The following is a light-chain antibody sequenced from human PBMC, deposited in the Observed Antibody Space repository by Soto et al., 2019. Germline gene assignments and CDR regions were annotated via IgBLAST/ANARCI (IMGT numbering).Light chain of an antibody. J-gene: IGKJ5*01. CDR3: HSRA. V-gene: IGKV1-9*01. CDR1: QGINTF. CDR2: AAS. Sequence: DIQMTQSPSTLSASVGDRVTITCRASQGINTFLAWYQQKPGKAPKLLIYAASTLQSGVPSRFSGSGSETEFTLTISRLQPDDFATYFCHSRAFGQGTRLEIK.